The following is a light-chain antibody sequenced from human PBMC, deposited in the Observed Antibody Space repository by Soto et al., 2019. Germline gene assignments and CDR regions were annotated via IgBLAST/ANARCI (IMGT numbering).Light chain of an antibody. CDR1: SGSIASNY. CDR3: QSYDSDNQV. V-gene: IGLV6-57*01. CDR2: EDN. J-gene: IGLJ3*02. Sequence: NFMLTQPHSVSESPGKTVTISCTRSSGSIASNYVQWYQQRPGSSPTTVIYEDNQRPSGVPDRFSGSIDSSSNSASLTISGLKTEDEADCYCQSYDSDNQVFGGGTQLTVL.